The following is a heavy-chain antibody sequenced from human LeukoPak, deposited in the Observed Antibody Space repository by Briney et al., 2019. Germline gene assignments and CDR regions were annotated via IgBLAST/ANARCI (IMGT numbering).Heavy chain of an antibody. V-gene: IGHV3-21*01. CDR3: ARGYSSSWYFKPAFDI. D-gene: IGHD6-13*01. Sequence: GGSLRLSCAVSGFTFSRYSMNWVRQAPGKGLEWVSSISISSNYIYYTDSVKGRFTISRDNAKNSLYLQMNSLRAEDTAVYFCARGYSSSWYFKPAFDIWGQGTMVTVSS. CDR2: ISISSNYI. J-gene: IGHJ3*02. CDR1: GFTFSRYS.